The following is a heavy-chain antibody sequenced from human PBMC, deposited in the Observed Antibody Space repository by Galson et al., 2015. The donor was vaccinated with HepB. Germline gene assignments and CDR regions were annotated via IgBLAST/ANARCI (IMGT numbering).Heavy chain of an antibody. D-gene: IGHD3-10*02. V-gene: IGHV3-43*01. CDR3: ARLNVRRGSYYYFGIDV. CDR2: ITWDGAST. J-gene: IGHJ6*02. CDR1: GFTFDEYT. Sequence: SLRLSCAASGFTFDEYTVHWVRQAPGKGLEWVSLITWDGASTYYADSVKGRFTISRDNSKTSLYLQMNSLRTEDTALYYCARLNVRRGSYYYFGIDVWGHGTTVTVSS.